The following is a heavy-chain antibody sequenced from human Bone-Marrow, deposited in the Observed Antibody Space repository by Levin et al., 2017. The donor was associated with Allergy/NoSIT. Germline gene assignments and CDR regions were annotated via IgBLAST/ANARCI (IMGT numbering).Heavy chain of an antibody. CDR1: GYTFNDFY. Sequence: PEASVKVSCKASGYTFNDFYIYWLRQAPGQGPEWIGWINPKSGGKNFAQNFQGRVTMARDTSISTTYMELSGLTSDDTAVYYCARGFWALGGNYFDNWGQGTLVTVSS. J-gene: IGHJ4*02. CDR2: INPKSGGK. V-gene: IGHV1-2*02. D-gene: IGHD2-15*01. CDR3: ARGFWALGGNYFDN.